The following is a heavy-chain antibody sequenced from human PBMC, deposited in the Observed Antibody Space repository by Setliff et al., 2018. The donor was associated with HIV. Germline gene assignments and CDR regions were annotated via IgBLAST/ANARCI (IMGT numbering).Heavy chain of an antibody. D-gene: IGHD3-16*02. CDR2: IYYSGST. Sequence: PSETLSLTCSVSGDSISSSTDYWGWIRQPPGKGLEWIGSIYYSGSTYYNPSLKSRVTISVDTSKNQFSLKLSSVTAADTAVYYCARGGLRLGELSLFHDSWGQGVLVTVSS. CDR1: GDSISSSTDY. J-gene: IGHJ4*02. CDR3: ARGGLRLGELSLFHDS. V-gene: IGHV4-39*07.